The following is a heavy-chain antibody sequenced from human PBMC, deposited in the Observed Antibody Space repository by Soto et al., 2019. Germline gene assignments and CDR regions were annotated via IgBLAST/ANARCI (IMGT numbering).Heavy chain of an antibody. D-gene: IGHD6-6*01. CDR1: GYSFTSYW. CDR3: AGPARPRSTPHRCSDP. V-gene: IGHV5-51*01. J-gene: IGHJ5*02. Sequence: GESLKISCKGSGYSFTSYWIAWVRQTPGKGLEWMGIIYPGDSDTRYSPSFQGQVTISADKSISTAYLQWSSLKASDTAIYYCAGPARPRSTPHRCSDPWCPGPQVTVSS. CDR2: IYPGDSDT.